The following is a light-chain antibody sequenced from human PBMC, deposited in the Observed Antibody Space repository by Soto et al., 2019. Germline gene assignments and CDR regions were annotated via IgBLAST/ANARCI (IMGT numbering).Light chain of an antibody. J-gene: IGKJ4*01. CDR1: QSVSSY. CDR3: QQRSNWLT. V-gene: IGKV3-11*01. Sequence: EIVLTQSPATLSLSPGERATLSCRASQSVSSYLAWYQQKPGQAPRLLIYDASNRAPGIPARFSGSGSATYFTLTISSLEPDDFAVYYCQQRSNWLTFGGGTKVEIK. CDR2: DAS.